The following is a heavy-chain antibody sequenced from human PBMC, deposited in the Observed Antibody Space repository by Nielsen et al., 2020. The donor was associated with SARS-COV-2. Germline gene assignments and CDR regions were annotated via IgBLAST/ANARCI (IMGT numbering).Heavy chain of an antibody. D-gene: IGHD6-19*01. Sequence: SRKISCAASGFTFDDYAMHWVRQAPGKGLEWFSGISWNSGSIGYADSVKGRFTISRDNAKNSLYLQMNSLRAEDTALYYCAKDGHSSGWYGAPDYWGQGTLVTVSS. CDR2: ISWNSGSI. CDR3: AKDGHSSGWYGAPDY. V-gene: IGHV3-9*01. J-gene: IGHJ4*02. CDR1: GFTFDDYA.